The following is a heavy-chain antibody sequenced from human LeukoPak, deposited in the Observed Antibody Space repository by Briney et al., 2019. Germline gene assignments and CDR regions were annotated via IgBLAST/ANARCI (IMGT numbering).Heavy chain of an antibody. D-gene: IGHD3-22*01. CDR1: GGTFSSYA. Sequence: SVKVSCKASGGTFSSYAISWVRQAPGQGLEWMGGIIPIFGTANYARKFQGRVTITTDESTSTAYMELSSLRSEDTAVYYCARTDPPYYYDSVNWFDPWGQGTLVTVSS. V-gene: IGHV1-69*05. CDR2: IIPIFGTA. CDR3: ARTDPPYYYDSVNWFDP. J-gene: IGHJ5*02.